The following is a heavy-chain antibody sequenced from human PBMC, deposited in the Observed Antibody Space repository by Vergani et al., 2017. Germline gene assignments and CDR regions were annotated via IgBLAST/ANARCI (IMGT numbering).Heavy chain of an antibody. V-gene: IGHV3-30*03. J-gene: IGHJ4*02. CDR1: GLPFSSHG. D-gene: IGHD2-21*01. CDR2: ISFDGTQT. CDR3: AREEGEGAGGYRCGGDCYLDY. Sequence: QVQLVESGGGVVQPGKSLRLSCATSGLPFSSHGMHWVRQAPGKGLEWVAVISFDGTQTYYADSVKGRFTISRDNSKNTLSLQMNSLRVEDTAVYYCAREEGEGAGGYRCGGDCYLDYWGQGTLVTVSS.